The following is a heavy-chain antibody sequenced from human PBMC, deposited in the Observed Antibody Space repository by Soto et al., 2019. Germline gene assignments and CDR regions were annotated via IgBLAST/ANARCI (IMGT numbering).Heavy chain of an antibody. J-gene: IGHJ6*02. CDR3: ARSLSSSSWYGYYYYYGMDV. CDR2: INPNSGGT. CDR1: GYTFTGYY. D-gene: IGHD6-13*01. V-gene: IGHV1-2*04. Sequence: RASVKVSCKASGYTFTGYYMHWVRQAPGQGLEWMGWINPNSGGTNYAQKFQGWVTMTRDTSISTAYMELSRLRSDDTAVYYCARSLSSSSWYGYYYYYGMDVWGQGTTVTVSS.